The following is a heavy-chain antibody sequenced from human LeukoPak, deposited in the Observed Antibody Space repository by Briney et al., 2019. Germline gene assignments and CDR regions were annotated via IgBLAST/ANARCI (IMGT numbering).Heavy chain of an antibody. CDR1: GFTFSSYG. Sequence: GGSLRLSCAASGFTFSSYGMHWVHQAPGKGLEWVAFIRYDGSNKYYADSVKGRFTISRDNAKNSLYLQMNSLRAEDTAVYYCARISAVAGTIWGQGTMVTVSS. CDR2: IRYDGSNK. D-gene: IGHD6-19*01. J-gene: IGHJ3*02. CDR3: ARISAVAGTI. V-gene: IGHV3-30*02.